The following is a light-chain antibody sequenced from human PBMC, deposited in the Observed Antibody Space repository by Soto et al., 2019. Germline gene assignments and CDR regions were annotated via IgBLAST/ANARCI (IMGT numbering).Light chain of an antibody. CDR3: LLDFSYFWA. V-gene: IGKV3-15*01. CDR1: QSVRSN. CDR2: GAS. J-gene: IGKJ1*01. Sequence: EIVMTQSPATLSASPGERATLSCRASQSVRSNLAWYQQKPGQAPRLLIYGASTRATGIPARFSGSRSGTDFTLTISSLQPEDFATYYCLLDFSYFWAFGQGTKVDI.